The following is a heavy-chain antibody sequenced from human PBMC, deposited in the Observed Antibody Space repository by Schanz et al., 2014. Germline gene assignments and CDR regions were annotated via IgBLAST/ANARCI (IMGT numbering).Heavy chain of an antibody. J-gene: IGHJ4*02. CDR1: GFTFSNYG. V-gene: IGHV3-33*06. CDR3: TKWANEGGGGYCHFDL. Sequence: QVQLVESGGGVVQPGGSLRLSCAASGFTFSNYGIHWVRQAPGKGLEWVAVIYYDGGLRFFADSVRGRVTISRANSNNMVYLQMNSLRAEDTAIYYCTKWANEGGGGYCHFDLWGQGTLVTVSS. D-gene: IGHD2-21*01. CDR2: IYYDGGLR.